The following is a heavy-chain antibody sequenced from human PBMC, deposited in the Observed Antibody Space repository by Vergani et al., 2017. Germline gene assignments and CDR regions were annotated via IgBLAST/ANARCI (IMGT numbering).Heavy chain of an antibody. CDR3: ARARIVVVPAAPAFDI. CDR2: INHSGST. CDR1: GGSFSGYY. V-gene: IGHV4-34*01. J-gene: IGHJ3*02. D-gene: IGHD2-2*01. Sequence: QVQLQQWGAGLLKPSETLSLTCAVYGGSFSGYYWSWIRQPPGKGLEWIGEINHSGSTNYNPSLKSPVTISVDTSKIQFSLKLSSVTAADTAVYYCARARIVVVPAAPAFDIWGQGTMVTVSS.